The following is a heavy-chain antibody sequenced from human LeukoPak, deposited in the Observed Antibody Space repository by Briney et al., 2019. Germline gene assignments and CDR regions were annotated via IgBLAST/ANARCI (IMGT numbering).Heavy chain of an antibody. J-gene: IGHJ4*02. D-gene: IGHD2-15*01. CDR1: GDSVSSNSVA. Sequence: SQTLSLTCAVSGDSVSSNSVAWNWFSQSPSRGLEWLGRTYYKSKLFNDYAVSVPVKSRVTIYPDTSNNQFSLVLNSVTAEDTAVYYCVRGAVVVLATMLDFWGQGTLVTVSS. CDR3: VRGAVVVLATMLDF. CDR2: TYYKSKLFN. V-gene: IGHV6-1*01.